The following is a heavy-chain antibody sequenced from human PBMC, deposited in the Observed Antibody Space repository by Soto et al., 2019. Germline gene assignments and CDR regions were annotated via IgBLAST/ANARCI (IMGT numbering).Heavy chain of an antibody. CDR3: AAENKITIFGVARYFQN. D-gene: IGHD3-3*01. CDR2: IVVGSGNT. V-gene: IGHV1-58*02. Sequence: GASVKVSCKASGFTFTSSVMQWVRQARGQRLEWIGWIVVGSGNTNNAQKFQERVTFTRDMSTSTAYMELSSLRSEDTAVYYCAAENKITIFGVARYFQNWGQGTLVTVSS. J-gene: IGHJ1*01. CDR1: GFTFTSSV.